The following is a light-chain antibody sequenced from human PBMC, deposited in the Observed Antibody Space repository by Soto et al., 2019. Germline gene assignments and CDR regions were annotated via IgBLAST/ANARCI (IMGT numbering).Light chain of an antibody. CDR2: GAS. CDR3: QQYTNWPVYT. J-gene: IGKJ2*01. Sequence: EIVMTQSPATLPVSPGERATLSCRASQSVSSNLAWYQQKPGQVPRLLVYGASTRATGIPARFSGSGSGTEFTLTISSLQSEDFAVYYCQQYTNWPVYTFGQGTKLEIK. V-gene: IGKV3-15*01. CDR1: QSVSSN.